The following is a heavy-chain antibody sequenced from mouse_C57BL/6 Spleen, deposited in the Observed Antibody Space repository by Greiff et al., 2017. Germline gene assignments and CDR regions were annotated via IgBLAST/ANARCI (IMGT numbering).Heavy chain of an antibody. Sequence: VQLQQSGPGLVAPSQSLSITCTVSGFSLTSYAISWVRQPPGKGLEWLGVIWTGGGTNYNSVLKSRLSISKDNSKSQVCLKMNSLQTDDTARYDCARNGGGYDGYFGYWGQGTTLTVSA. V-gene: IGHV2-9-1*01. CDR2: IWTGGGT. D-gene: IGHD2-2*01. CDR1: GFSLTSYA. J-gene: IGHJ2*01. CDR3: ARNGGGYDGYFGY.